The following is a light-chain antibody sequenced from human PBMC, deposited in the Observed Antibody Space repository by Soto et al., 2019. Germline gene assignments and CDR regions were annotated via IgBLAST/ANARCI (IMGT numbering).Light chain of an antibody. J-gene: IGLJ2*01. CDR3: SSYADSSTGV. CDR2: NVD. Sequence: QSALTQVASVSASPGQSITISCTGTSSDVGGHNYVSWYQQHPGKAPKLMIYNVDYRPSGVSNRFSGSKSGNTASLTISGLQAEDEANYYCSSYADSSTGVFGGGTQLTVL. V-gene: IGLV2-14*03. CDR1: SSDVGGHNY.